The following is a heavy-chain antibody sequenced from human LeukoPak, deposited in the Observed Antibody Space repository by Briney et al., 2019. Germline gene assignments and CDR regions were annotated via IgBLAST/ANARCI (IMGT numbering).Heavy chain of an antibody. V-gene: IGHV3-21*01. Sequence: PGGSLRLSCAASGFTFSSYSMNWVRQAPGKGLEWVSSISSSSSYIYYADSVKGRFTISRDNAKNSLYLQMNSLRAEDTAVYYCARDGGYYDSSGYRRDWFDPWGQGTLVTVSS. J-gene: IGHJ5*02. CDR1: GFTFSSYS. CDR2: ISSSSSYI. CDR3: ARDGGYYDSSGYRRDWFDP. D-gene: IGHD3-22*01.